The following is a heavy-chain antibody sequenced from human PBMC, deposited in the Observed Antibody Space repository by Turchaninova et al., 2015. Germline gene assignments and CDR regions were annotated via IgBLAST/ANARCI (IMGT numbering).Heavy chain of an antibody. CDR3: ARLGNYYNFDS. CDR2: IDWDDDR. CDR1: GFSLSTSGMR. J-gene: IGHJ4*02. D-gene: IGHD3-10*01. V-gene: IGHV2-70*04. Sequence: QVTLKESGPALVKPTQTLTLTCTFSGFSLSTSGMRVSWIRQPPGKALEGLARIDWDDDRFYSTVLKTRLTISKDTSKNQVVLTMTNMDPVDTATYFCARLGNYYNFDSWGQGTLVTVST.